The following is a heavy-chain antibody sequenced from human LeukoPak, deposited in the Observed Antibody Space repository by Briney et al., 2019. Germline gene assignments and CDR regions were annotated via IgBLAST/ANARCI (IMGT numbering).Heavy chain of an antibody. CDR2: INPNSGGT. CDR3: ARGPNWNYVVPLDY. V-gene: IGHV1-2*02. CDR1: GYTFTGYY. D-gene: IGHD1-7*01. J-gene: IGHJ4*02. Sequence: ASVKVSCKASGYTFTGYYMHWVRQAPGQGLEWMGWINPNSGGTNYAQKFQGRVTMTRDTSISTAYMELSRLRYDDTAVYYCARGPNWNYVVPLDYWGQGTLVTVSS.